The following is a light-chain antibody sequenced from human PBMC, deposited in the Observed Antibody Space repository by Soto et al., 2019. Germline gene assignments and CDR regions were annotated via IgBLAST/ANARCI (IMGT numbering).Light chain of an antibody. CDR2: AAS. Sequence: IQMTQSPSTLSASVGDRVTITCRASQSIRNELSWYQQKPGKAPKFLIFAASNLQSGVPSRFSGSGSGTDFTLTISSLQPEDFATYFCLQDDDYPFTFGGGTKVEIK. CDR3: LQDDDYPFT. J-gene: IGKJ4*01. V-gene: IGKV1-6*01. CDR1: QSIRNE.